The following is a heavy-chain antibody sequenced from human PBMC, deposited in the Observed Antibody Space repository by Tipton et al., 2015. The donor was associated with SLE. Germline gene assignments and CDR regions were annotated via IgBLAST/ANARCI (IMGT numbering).Heavy chain of an antibody. CDR1: GVSTSSGGYY. D-gene: IGHD2-15*01. J-gene: IGHJ6*02. Sequence: TLSLTCTVSGVSTSSGGYYWSWIRQPAGKGLEWIGRIYSSGTTNYYPSLKSRVTMSVDTSKNQFSLKLSSVTAADTAVYYCARGGCSGGSCYPYYYGMDVWGPGTTVTVSS. V-gene: IGHV4-61*02. CDR2: IYSSGTT. CDR3: ARGGCSGGSCYPYYYGMDV.